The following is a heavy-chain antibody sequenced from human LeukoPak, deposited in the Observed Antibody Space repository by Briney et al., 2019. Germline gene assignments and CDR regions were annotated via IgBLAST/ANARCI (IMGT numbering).Heavy chain of an antibody. D-gene: IGHD3-22*01. Sequence: GSLRLSCAASGFTFSSYAMSWVRQAPGKGLEWIGEINHSGSTNYNPSLKSRVTISVDTSKNQFSLKLSSVTAADTAVYYCASRGYYFDSSGRWFDPWGQGTLVTVSS. V-gene: IGHV4-34*01. CDR3: ASRGYYFDSSGRWFDP. CDR2: INHSGST. J-gene: IGHJ5*02. CDR1: GFTFSSYA.